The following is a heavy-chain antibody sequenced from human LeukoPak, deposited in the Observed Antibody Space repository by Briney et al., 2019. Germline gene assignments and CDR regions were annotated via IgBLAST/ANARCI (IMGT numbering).Heavy chain of an antibody. CDR2: IYYSGST. V-gene: IGHV4-30-4*08. CDR3: AREGGSYFDY. D-gene: IGHD3-16*01. Sequence: SETLSLTCTVSGGSISSGDYYWSWIRQPPGEGLEWIGYIYYSGSTYYNPSLKSRVTISVDTSKNQFSLKLSSVTAADTAVYYCAREGGSYFDYWGQGTLVTVSS. J-gene: IGHJ4*02. CDR1: GGSISSGDYY.